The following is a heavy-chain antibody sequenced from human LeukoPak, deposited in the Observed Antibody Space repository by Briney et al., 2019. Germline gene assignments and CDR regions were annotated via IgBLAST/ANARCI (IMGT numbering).Heavy chain of an antibody. Sequence: PSETLSLTCTVSGGSISSYYWSWSRQPPGKGLEWIGYIYYSGSTNYNPSLKSRVTISVDTSKNQFSLKLSSVTAADTAVYYCARDGGTMVREVYYYYGMDVWGQGTTVTVSS. CDR1: GGSISSYY. J-gene: IGHJ6*02. CDR2: IYYSGST. V-gene: IGHV4-59*01. D-gene: IGHD3-10*01. CDR3: ARDGGTMVREVYYYYGMDV.